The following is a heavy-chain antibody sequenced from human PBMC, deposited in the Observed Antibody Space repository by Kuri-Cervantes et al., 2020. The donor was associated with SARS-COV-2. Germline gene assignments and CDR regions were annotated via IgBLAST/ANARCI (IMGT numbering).Heavy chain of an antibody. CDR2: IIPIFGTA. J-gene: IGHJ6*03. Sequence: SVKVSCKASGGTFSSYTISWVRQAPGQGLEWMGGIIPIFGTANYAQKFQGRVTITRNTSISTAYMELSSLRSEDTAVYYCARQTVDYYYYYMDVWGKGTTVTVSS. V-gene: IGHV1-69*05. CDR3: ARQTVDYYYYYMDV. CDR1: GGTFSSYT. D-gene: IGHD4-11*01.